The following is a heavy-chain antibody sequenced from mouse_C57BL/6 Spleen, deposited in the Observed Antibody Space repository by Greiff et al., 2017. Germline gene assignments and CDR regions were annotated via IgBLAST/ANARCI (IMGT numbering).Heavy chain of an antibody. V-gene: IGHV1-69*01. Sequence: QVQLKQPGAELVMPGASVKLSCKASGYTFTSYWMHWVKQRPGQGLEWIGEIDPSDSYTNYNQKFKGKSTLTVDKSSSTAYMQLSSLTSEDSAVYYCARYYGSSSDAMDYWGQGTSVTVSS. J-gene: IGHJ4*01. CDR2: IDPSDSYT. CDR3: ARYYGSSSDAMDY. D-gene: IGHD1-1*01. CDR1: GYTFTSYW.